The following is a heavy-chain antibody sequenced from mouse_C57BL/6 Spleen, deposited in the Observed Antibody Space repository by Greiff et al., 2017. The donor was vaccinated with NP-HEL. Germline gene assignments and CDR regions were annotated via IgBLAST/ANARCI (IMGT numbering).Heavy chain of an antibody. CDR2: IDPSDSYT. CDR3: ARRGTGTGYFDV. Sequence: QVHVKQPGAELVRPGTSVKLSCKASGYTFSSYWMHWVKQRPGQGLEWIGVIDPSDSYTNYNQKFKGKATLTVDTSSSTAYMQLSSLTSEDSAVYYCARRGTGTGYFDVWGTGTTVTVSS. V-gene: IGHV1-59*01. J-gene: IGHJ1*03. CDR1: GYTFSSYW. D-gene: IGHD4-1*01.